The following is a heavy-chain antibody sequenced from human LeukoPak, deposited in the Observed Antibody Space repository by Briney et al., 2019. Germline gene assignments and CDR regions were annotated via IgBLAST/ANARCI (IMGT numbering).Heavy chain of an antibody. CDR2: INHSGST. CDR3: ARGSPMVV. Sequence: SETLSLTCAVYGGSFSGYHWSWIRQPPGKGLEWIGEINHSGSTNYNPSLKSRVTISVDTSKNQFSLKLSSVTAADTAVYYCARGSPMVVWGQGTTVTVSS. CDR1: GGSFSGYH. V-gene: IGHV4-34*01. J-gene: IGHJ6*02.